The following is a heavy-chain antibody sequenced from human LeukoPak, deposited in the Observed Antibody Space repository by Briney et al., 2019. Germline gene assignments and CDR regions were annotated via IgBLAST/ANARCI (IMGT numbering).Heavy chain of an antibody. J-gene: IGHJ4*02. CDR3: ARDRSDFWSGFTGLFDC. CDR1: GFTFSSYW. Sequence: GGSLRLSCAASGFTFSSYWMSWVRQAPGKGLEWVANIKQDGSEKYYVDSVKGRFTISRDNAKNSLYLQMNSLRAEDTAVYYCARDRSDFWSGFTGLFDCWGQGTLVTVSS. D-gene: IGHD3-3*01. V-gene: IGHV3-7*01. CDR2: IKQDGSEK.